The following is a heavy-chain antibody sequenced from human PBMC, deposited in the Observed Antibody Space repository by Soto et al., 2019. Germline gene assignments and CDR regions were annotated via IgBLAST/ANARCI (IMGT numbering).Heavy chain of an antibody. CDR2: INSDGSST. D-gene: IGHD2-15*01. Sequence: GSLRLSCAASGFTFSSYWMHWVRQAPGKGLVWVSRINSDGSSTSYADSVKGRFTISRDNAKNTLYLQMNSLRAEDTAGYYCARDLSTRGYSYGYDCSGGSCYIPDYWGQGTLVTVSS. V-gene: IGHV3-74*01. CDR3: ARDLSTRGYSYGYDCSGGSCYIPDY. J-gene: IGHJ4*02. CDR1: GFTFSSYW.